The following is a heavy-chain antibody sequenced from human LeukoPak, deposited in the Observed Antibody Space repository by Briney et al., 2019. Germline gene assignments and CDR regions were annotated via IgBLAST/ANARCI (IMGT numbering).Heavy chain of an antibody. D-gene: IGHD3-22*01. Sequence: QSGGSLRLSCAASGFTVSSNYMSWVRQAPGKGLEWVSVIYSGGSTYYADSVKGRFTISRDNSKNTLYLQMNSLRAEDTAVYYCSGSYDSSGYLPIFDYWGQGTLVTVSS. J-gene: IGHJ4*02. CDR1: GFTVSSNY. CDR2: IYSGGST. CDR3: SGSYDSSGYLPIFDY. V-gene: IGHV3-53*01.